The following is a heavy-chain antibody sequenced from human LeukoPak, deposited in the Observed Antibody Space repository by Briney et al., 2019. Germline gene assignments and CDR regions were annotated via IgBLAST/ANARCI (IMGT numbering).Heavy chain of an antibody. CDR2: ITGSGDDT. CDR3: AKGSRNSRPYYFDF. V-gene: IGHV3-23*01. CDR1: GFTFNNYA. Sequence: GGSLRLSCAASGFTFNNYAMSWVRQAPGKVLEWVSAITGSGDDTYHADSVKGRFTISRDNSKNTLYLQMNSLRAEHTAVYYCAKGSRNSRPYYFDFWGQGSLVTVSS. J-gene: IGHJ4*02. D-gene: IGHD6-19*01.